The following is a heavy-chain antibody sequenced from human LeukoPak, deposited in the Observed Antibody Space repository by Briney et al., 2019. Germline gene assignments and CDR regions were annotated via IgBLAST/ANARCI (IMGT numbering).Heavy chain of an antibody. D-gene: IGHD5-12*01. CDR2: INPNSGGT. CDR3: ASPWPYSGYAYYFDY. J-gene: IGHJ4*02. Sequence: GASVKVSCKASGYTFTGYYMHWVRQAPGQGLEWMGWINPNSGGTDYAQNFQGRVTMTSDTSISTAYMELSRLRSDDTAVYYCASPWPYSGYAYYFDYWGQGTLVTVPS. CDR1: GYTFTGYY. V-gene: IGHV1-2*02.